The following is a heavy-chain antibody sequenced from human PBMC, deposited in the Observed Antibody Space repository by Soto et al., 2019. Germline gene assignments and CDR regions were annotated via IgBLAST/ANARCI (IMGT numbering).Heavy chain of an antibody. Sequence: SETLSLTCTVSGGPINSYYWSWIRQPPGKGLEWIGYIYGSGGTNYSPSLKSRVTISIDTSKDQTSLKLSSVNAADTAIYYCAGGVWQTWIRVAYWAGGTLVPFPS. D-gene: IGHD3-16*01. V-gene: IGHV4-59*01. J-gene: IGHJ4*02. CDR3: AGGVWQTWIRVAY. CDR2: IYGSGGT. CDR1: GGPINSYY.